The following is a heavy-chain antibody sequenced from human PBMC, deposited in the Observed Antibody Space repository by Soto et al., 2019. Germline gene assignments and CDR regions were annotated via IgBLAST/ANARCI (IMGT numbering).Heavy chain of an antibody. D-gene: IGHD3-22*01. CDR1: GYTFTSYD. CDR2: MNPNSGNT. J-gene: IGHJ4*02. CDR3: ARELTMIVDN. V-gene: IGHV1-8*01. Sequence: QVQLVQSGAEVKKPGASVKVSCKASGYTFTSYDVNWVRQATGQGLEWMGWMNPNSGNTGYAQKFQGRVTMTRNTSISTAYMELSGVRSADTAVYYCARELTMIVDNWGQGTLVAVSS.